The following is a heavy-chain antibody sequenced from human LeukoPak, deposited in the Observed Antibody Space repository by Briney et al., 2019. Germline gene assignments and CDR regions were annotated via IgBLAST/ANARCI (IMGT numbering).Heavy chain of an antibody. CDR2: ISAFTGDT. CDR3: ARECIAAADPTGRAFDI. D-gene: IGHD6-13*01. CDR1: GYTFTSYA. V-gene: IGHV1-18*01. J-gene: IGHJ3*02. Sequence: GASVKVSCRASGYTFTSYAISWVRQAPGQGLEWMGWISAFTGDTRFAQKVQGRVTMTTDTSTSTAYMELRSLRSDDTAVYYCARECIAAADPTGRAFDIWGQGTMVTVSS.